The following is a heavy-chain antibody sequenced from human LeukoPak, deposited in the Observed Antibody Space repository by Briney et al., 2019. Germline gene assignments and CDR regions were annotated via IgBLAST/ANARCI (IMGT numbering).Heavy chain of an antibody. Sequence: ASVKVSCKASGYTFTIYGITWVRQAPGQGLEWMGWISAYSGHTNYAQRLQGRVTMTTDTSTTTAYTELRSLRSDDTAVYYCARRISSSSGPYGMAVGGQGPTSPSP. V-gene: IGHV1-18*01. J-gene: IGHJ6*02. CDR1: GYTFTIYG. D-gene: IGHD6-6*01. CDR3: ARRISSSSGPYGMAV. CDR2: ISAYSGHT.